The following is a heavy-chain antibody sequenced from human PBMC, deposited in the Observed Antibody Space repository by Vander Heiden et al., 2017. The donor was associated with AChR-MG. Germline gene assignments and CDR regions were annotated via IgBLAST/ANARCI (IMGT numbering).Heavy chain of an antibody. Sequence: QVQLVESGGGVVQPGRSLRLSCAASGFTFSSYGMHWVRQAPGKGLEWVAVIWYDGSNKYYADSVKGRFTISRDNSKNTLYLQMNSLRAEDTAVYYCARMGQAVADAFDIWGQGTMVTVSS. CDR3: ARMGQAVADAFDI. J-gene: IGHJ3*02. V-gene: IGHV3-33*01. D-gene: IGHD6-19*01. CDR2: IWYDGSNK. CDR1: GFTFSSYG.